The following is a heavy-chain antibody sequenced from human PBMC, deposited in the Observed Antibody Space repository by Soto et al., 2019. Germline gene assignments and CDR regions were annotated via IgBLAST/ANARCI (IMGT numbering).Heavy chain of an antibody. CDR2: ISWDGGST. D-gene: IGHD3-16*01. V-gene: IGHV3-43*01. CDR3: AKDTLAFIRYNAGELPPLFDY. CDR1: GFTFDDYT. J-gene: IGHJ4*02. Sequence: HPGGSLRLSCAASGFTFDDYTMHWVRQAPGKGLEWVSLISWDGGSTYYADSVKGRFTISRDNSKNSLYLQMNSLRTEDTALYYCAKDTLAFIRYNAGELPPLFDYWGQGTLVTVSS.